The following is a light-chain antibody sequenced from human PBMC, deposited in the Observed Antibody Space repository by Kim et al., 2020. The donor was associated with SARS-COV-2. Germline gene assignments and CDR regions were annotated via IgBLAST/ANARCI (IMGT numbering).Light chain of an antibody. CDR3: QQRSRWPPWT. Sequence: EIVMTQSPATLSVSPGERATLSCRASQTVGNSLAWYQQKPGQPPRLLIYDASNRATGIPARFSGSGSGTDFTLTISSLEPEDFAVYYCQQRSRWPPWTFGQGTKVDIK. CDR1: QTVGNS. V-gene: IGKV3-11*01. CDR2: DAS. J-gene: IGKJ1*01.